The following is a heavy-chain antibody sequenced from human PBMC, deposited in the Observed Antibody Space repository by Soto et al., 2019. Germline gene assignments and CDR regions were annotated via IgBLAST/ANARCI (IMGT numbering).Heavy chain of an antibody. CDR2: ISAYNGNT. CDR3: AREGYSYGYFYYGMDV. CDR1: GYTFTSYG. D-gene: IGHD5-18*01. V-gene: IGHV1-18*01. J-gene: IGHJ6*02. Sequence: ASVKVSCKASGYTFTSYGISWVRQAPGQGPEWMGWISAYNGNTNYAQKLQGRVTMTTDTSTSTAYMELRSLRSDDTAVYYCAREGYSYGYFYYGMDVWGQGTTVTVSS.